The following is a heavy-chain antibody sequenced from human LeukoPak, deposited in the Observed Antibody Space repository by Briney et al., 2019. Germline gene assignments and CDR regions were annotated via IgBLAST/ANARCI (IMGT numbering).Heavy chain of an antibody. Sequence: PSETLSLTCTVSGGSISSYYWSWIRQPAGKGLEWIGRIYTSGSTNYNPSLKSRVTMSVDTSKNQFSLKLSSVTAADTAVYYCARDPYYYDSSGFSPPRVAFDIWGQGTMVTVSS. V-gene: IGHV4-4*07. CDR3: ARDPYYYDSSGFSPPRVAFDI. J-gene: IGHJ3*02. CDR1: GGSISSYY. CDR2: IYTSGST. D-gene: IGHD3-22*01.